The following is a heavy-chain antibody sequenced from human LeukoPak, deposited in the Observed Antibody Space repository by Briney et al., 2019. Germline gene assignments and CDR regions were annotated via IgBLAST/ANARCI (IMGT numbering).Heavy chain of an antibody. V-gene: IGHV3-30*18. CDR1: GFTFSIYG. Sequence: GGSLRLSCAASGFTFSIYGMHWVRQAPGKGLEWVAFISYEGSNKYYVDSVKGRFTISRDNSKNTLYLQMNSLRAEDTAVYYCAKGGGYGSVDYYYYYGMDVWGQGTTVTVSS. J-gene: IGHJ6*02. CDR3: AKGGGYGSVDYYYYYGMDV. CDR2: ISYEGSNK. D-gene: IGHD5-18*01.